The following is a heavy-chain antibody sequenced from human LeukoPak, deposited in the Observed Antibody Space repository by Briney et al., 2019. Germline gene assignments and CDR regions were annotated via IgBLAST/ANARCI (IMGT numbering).Heavy chain of an antibody. Sequence: SETLPLTCSVCGGSFSVYYWRCLRDPPGKGLEGIGEINHSGSTNYNPSLKSRVTISVDTSKNQFSLKLSSVTAADTAVYYCATGVRGVIYYFDYWGQGTLVTVSS. D-gene: IGHD3-10*01. CDR3: ATGVRGVIYYFDY. CDR1: GGSFSVYY. J-gene: IGHJ4*02. CDR2: INHSGST. V-gene: IGHV4-34*01.